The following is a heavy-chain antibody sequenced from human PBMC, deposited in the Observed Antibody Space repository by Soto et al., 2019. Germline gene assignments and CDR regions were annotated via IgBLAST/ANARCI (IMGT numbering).Heavy chain of an antibody. CDR2: ISYDGSSK. D-gene: IGHD3-3*01. Sequence: GGSLRLSCAASGFTFSSYAMHWVRQAPGKGLEWVAVISYDGSSKYYADSVKGRFTISRDNSKNTLYLQMNSLRAEDTAVYYCARDTYYDFWSGYPYYYHYYGMDVWGQGTTVTVSS. CDR1: GFTFSSYA. J-gene: IGHJ6*02. V-gene: IGHV3-30-3*01. CDR3: ARDTYYDFWSGYPYYYHYYGMDV.